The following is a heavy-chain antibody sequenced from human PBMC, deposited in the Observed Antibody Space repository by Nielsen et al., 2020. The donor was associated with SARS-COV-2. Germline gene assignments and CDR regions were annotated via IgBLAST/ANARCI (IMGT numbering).Heavy chain of an antibody. CDR1: GGTFSSYA. Sequence: SVKVSCKASGGTFSSYAISWVRQAPGQGLEWMGGIIPIFGTASYAQKFQGRVTITADESTSTAYMELSSLRSEDTAVYYCARGAVAGTYYYYYCMDVWGKGTTVTVSS. D-gene: IGHD6-19*01. CDR3: ARGAVAGTYYYYYCMDV. V-gene: IGHV1-69*13. J-gene: IGHJ6*03. CDR2: IIPIFGTA.